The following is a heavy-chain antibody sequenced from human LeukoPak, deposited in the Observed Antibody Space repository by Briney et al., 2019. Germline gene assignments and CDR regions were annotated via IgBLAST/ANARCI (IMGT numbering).Heavy chain of an antibody. V-gene: IGHV4-59*01. D-gene: IGHD3-3*01. J-gene: IGHJ4*02. CDR2: IYYSGST. CDR1: GGSISSYY. Sequence: PSETLSLTCTVSGGSISSYYLSWIRQPQGKGLEWIGYIYYSGSTNYNPSLKSRVTISVDTSKNQFSLKLSSVTAADTAVYYCASLDFWSGYFDYWGQGTLVTVSS. CDR3: ASLDFWSGYFDY.